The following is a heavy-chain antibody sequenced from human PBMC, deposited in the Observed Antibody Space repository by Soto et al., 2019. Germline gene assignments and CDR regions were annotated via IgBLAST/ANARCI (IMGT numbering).Heavy chain of an antibody. J-gene: IGHJ4*02. CDR3: AHRQRTVYFDY. Sequence: QITLKESGPTLVKPTQTLTLTCTFSGFSLSTSGVGVGWIRQPPGKALEWLVLTYWDDDKRYSPSLKNRLTITKDTSKNQVVLTMTNMDPVDTATYYCAHRQRTVYFDYWGQGTLVTVSS. D-gene: IGHD4-17*01. CDR1: GFSLSTSGVG. V-gene: IGHV2-5*02. CDR2: TYWDDDK.